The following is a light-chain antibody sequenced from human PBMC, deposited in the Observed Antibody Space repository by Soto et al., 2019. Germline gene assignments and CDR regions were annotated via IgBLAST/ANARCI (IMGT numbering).Light chain of an antibody. J-gene: IGKJ2*01. CDR2: HAS. CDR1: QSVSSN. Sequence: EIVMTQSPATLSVSPGERVTLSCRASQSVSSNFAWYQQKPGQAPRRLIYHASARATGIPARFSGSGSGTDFTLTISSLQSDDFAVDYCQQYNKWPYTFGQGTKLVIK. CDR3: QQYNKWPYT. V-gene: IGKV3-15*01.